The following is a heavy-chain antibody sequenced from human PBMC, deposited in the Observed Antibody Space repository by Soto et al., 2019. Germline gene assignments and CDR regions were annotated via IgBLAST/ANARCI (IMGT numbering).Heavy chain of an antibody. V-gene: IGHV3-30*18. CDR3: AKGGVDLLMGRPNYFDY. D-gene: IGHD3-10*01. CDR1: GFTFSSYG. Sequence: VQLLESGGGLVQPGGSLRLSCAASGFTFSSYGMHWVRQAPGKGLEWVAVISYDGSNKYYADSVKGRFTISRDNSKNTLYLQMNSLRAEDTAVYYCAKGGVDLLMGRPNYFDYWGQGTLVTVSS. CDR2: ISYDGSNK. J-gene: IGHJ4*02.